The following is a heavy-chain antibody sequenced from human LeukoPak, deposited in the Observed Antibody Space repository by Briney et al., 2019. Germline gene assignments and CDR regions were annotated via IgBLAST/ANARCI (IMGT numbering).Heavy chain of an antibody. CDR3: ARAVVVPAATSNYYYYYGMDV. D-gene: IGHD2-2*01. CDR1: GYSITSGYY. V-gene: IGHV4-38-2*01. CDR2: MNHTGSS. Sequence: SETLSLTCAVSGYSITSGYYWGWVRQPPGKGLEWIGNMNHTGSSYHNPSLQNRVTISVDTSKNQFSLKLSSVTAADTAVYYCARAVVVPAATSNYYYYYGMDVWGQGTTVTVSS. J-gene: IGHJ6*02.